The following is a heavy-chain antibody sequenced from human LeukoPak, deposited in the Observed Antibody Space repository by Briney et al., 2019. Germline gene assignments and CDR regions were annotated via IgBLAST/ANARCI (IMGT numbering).Heavy chain of an antibody. V-gene: IGHV4-39*01. D-gene: IGHD6-25*01. CDR2: IYYSGST. CDR3: AADQGVAAPSLLDNSYNWFDP. CDR1: GGSISRSSYY. J-gene: IGHJ5*02. Sequence: PSETLSLTCTVSGGSISRSSYYWGWIRQPPGKGLEWIGNIYYSGSTYYNPSLKSRVTISVDTSKNQFSLKLSSVTAADTAVYYCAADQGVAAPSLLDNSYNWFDPWGQGTLVTVSS.